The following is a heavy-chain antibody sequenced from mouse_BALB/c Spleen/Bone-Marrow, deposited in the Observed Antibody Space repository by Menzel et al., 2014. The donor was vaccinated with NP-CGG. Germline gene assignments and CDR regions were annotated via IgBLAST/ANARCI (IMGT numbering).Heavy chain of an antibody. Sequence: VMLVESGAELVRPGTSVKVSCKASGYAFTNYLIEWVKQRPGQGLVWIGVINPGSGGTNYNEKFKGKATLTADKSSSTAYMQLSSLTSDDSAVYFCARRDYSFAYWGQGTLVTVSA. CDR3: ARRDYSFAY. D-gene: IGHD2-13*01. J-gene: IGHJ3*01. CDR1: GYAFTNYL. CDR2: INPGSGGT. V-gene: IGHV1-54*03.